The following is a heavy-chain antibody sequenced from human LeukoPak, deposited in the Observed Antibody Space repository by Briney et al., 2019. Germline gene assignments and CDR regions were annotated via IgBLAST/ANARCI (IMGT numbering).Heavy chain of an antibody. Sequence: ASVKVSCKASGYTFTSYAMHWVRQAPGQRLEWMGWINAGNGNTKYSQKFQGRVTITRDTSASTAYMELRGLRSEDTAVYYCVRDGEGAAISVNYWFDPWGQGTLVTVSS. V-gene: IGHV1-3*01. CDR1: GYTFTSYA. CDR2: INAGNGNT. D-gene: IGHD2-2*02. CDR3: VRDGEGAAISVNYWFDP. J-gene: IGHJ5*02.